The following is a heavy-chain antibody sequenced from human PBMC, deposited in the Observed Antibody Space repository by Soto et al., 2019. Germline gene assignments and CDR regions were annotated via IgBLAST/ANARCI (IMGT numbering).Heavy chain of an antibody. D-gene: IGHD3-22*01. J-gene: IGHJ6*02. Sequence: GESLKISCNGSGYSFTSYWIGWVRQMPGKGLEWMGIIYPGDSDTRYSPSFQGQVTISADKSISTAYLQWSSLKASDTAMYYCARQNGYYDSSGYYWGYYYYGMDVWGQGTTVTVSS. CDR1: GYSFTSYW. CDR3: ARQNGYYDSSGYYWGYYYYGMDV. V-gene: IGHV5-51*01. CDR2: IYPGDSDT.